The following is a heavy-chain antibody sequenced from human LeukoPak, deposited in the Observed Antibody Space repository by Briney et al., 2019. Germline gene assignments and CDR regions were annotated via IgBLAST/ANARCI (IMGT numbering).Heavy chain of an antibody. CDR3: ARQRSEPVGYCSGGSCYYPVDY. CDR2: ISAYNGNT. CDR1: GYSYTSYG. J-gene: IGHJ4*02. Sequence: GESLKISCKGSGYSYTSYGISWVRQAPGQGLEWMGWISAYNGNTNYAQKLQGRVTMTTDTSTSTAYMELRSLRSDDTAVYYCARQRSEPVGYCSGGSCYYPVDYWGQGTLVTVSS. V-gene: IGHV1-18*01. D-gene: IGHD2-15*01.